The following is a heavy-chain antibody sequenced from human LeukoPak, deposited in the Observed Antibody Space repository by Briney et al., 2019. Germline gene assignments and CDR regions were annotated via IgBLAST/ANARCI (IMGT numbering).Heavy chain of an antibody. CDR2: IIPIFGTA. CDR3: ARTLWGPITMIVH. D-gene: IGHD3-22*01. CDR1: GGTFSSYA. V-gene: IGHV1-69*05. J-gene: IGHJ4*02. Sequence: SVKVSCKASGGTFSSYAISWVRQAPGQGLEWMGRIIPIFGTANYARKFQGRVTITTDESTSTAYMELSSLRSEDTAVYYCARTLWGPITMIVHWGQGTLVTVSS.